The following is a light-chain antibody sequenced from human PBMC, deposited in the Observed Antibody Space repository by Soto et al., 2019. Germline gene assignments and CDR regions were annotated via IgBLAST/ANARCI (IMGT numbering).Light chain of an antibody. CDR2: LGS. V-gene: IGKV2-28*01. CDR3: MQALQTPIT. Sequence: DIVMTQSPLSLAVTPGEPASISCRSSQSLLHSNGQNYLDWYLQKPGQSPQLLIYLGSNRASGVPDRFSGSGSGTDFTLKISRVEAEDVGVYYCMQALQTPITFGQGTRLAIK. CDR1: QSLLHSNGQNY. J-gene: IGKJ5*01.